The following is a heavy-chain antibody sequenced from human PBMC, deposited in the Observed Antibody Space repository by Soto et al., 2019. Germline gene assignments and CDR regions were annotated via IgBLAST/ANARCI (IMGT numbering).Heavy chain of an antibody. CDR3: EKGRDDFDY. Sequence: QVQLVESGGGVVQPGRSLRLSCAASGFTFRSYGMHWVRQAPGKGMEWVAVISYDGSNKYYADSVKGRFTISRDNSKNTLYLQMNSLRAEDTAVYYCEKGRDDFDYWGQGTLVTVSS. CDR2: ISYDGSNK. V-gene: IGHV3-30*18. J-gene: IGHJ4*02. CDR1: GFTFRSYG.